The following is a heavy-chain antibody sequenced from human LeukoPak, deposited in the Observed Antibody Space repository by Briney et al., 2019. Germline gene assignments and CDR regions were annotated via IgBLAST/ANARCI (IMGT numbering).Heavy chain of an antibody. CDR1: GYTFTRYY. CDR2: INPSGGST. J-gene: IGHJ4*02. V-gene: IGHV1-46*01. D-gene: IGHD6-6*01. CDR3: ARDRYSSSYENYYFEY. Sequence: ASVKVSCKASGYTFTRYYMHWVRLAPGQGLEWMGIINPSGGSTSYAQKFEGRVTMTRDTSTSTVYMELSSLRSEDTDVYYCARDRYSSSYENYYFEYWGQGTLVTVSS.